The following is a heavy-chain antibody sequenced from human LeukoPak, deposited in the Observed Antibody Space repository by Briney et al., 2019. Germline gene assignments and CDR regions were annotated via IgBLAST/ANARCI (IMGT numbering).Heavy chain of an antibody. CDR2: TYYRSKWYN. J-gene: IGHJ4*02. Sequence: SQTLSLTFAISGDSVSINSAAWSWIRQSPSRGLEWLGSTYYRSKWYNDYAVSVKSRITISPDTSKNQFSLQLNSVTPEDTAVYYCAREDHSSICKGVYYWGQGSLVTVSS. CDR1: GDSVSINSAA. CDR3: AREDHSSICKGVYY. D-gene: IGHD6-13*01. V-gene: IGHV6-1*01.